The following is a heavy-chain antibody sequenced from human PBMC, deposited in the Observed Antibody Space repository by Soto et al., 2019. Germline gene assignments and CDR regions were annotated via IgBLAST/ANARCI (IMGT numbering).Heavy chain of an antibody. CDR1: GFTFSSYA. J-gene: IGHJ6*02. CDR2: ISGSGGST. CDR3: AKSPGIAVAGYYYYYGMDV. V-gene: IGHV3-23*01. D-gene: IGHD6-19*01. Sequence: GGSLRLSCAASGFTFSSYAMSWVRQAPGKGLEWVSAISGSGGSTYYADSVKGRFTISRDNSKNTLYLQMNSLRAEDTAVYYCAKSPGIAVAGYYYYYGMDVWGQGTTVTVSS.